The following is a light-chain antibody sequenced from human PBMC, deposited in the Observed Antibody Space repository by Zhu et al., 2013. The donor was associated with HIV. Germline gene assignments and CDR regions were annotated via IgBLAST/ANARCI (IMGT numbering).Light chain of an antibody. Sequence: ETVMTQSPATLSVSPGERVTLSCRASQSVGTSLAWYQQKPGQAPRLLIYRTSTRATGIPARFSGSGSGTEFTLTISSLQSEDFAIYYCQHYNNWPTLAFGGGTKVEIK. CDR1: QSVGTS. V-gene: IGKV3-15*01. CDR2: RTS. J-gene: IGKJ4*01. CDR3: QHYNNWPTLA.